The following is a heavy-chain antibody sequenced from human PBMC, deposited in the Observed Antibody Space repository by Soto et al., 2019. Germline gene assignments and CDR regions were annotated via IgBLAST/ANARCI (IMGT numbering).Heavy chain of an antibody. Sequence: QGQLLQSGDEVKKPGASVRVSCRASGYDFTSYGISWVRQAPGQGLEWVSWISAYNGKRDTAQKFQGRVTMPLDTSTDTAHMELGDLTSADTAVYYCARVRIVASIHDAFEIWGQGTMVAVSS. D-gene: IGHD2-21*01. CDR1: GYDFTSYG. J-gene: IGHJ3*02. V-gene: IGHV1-18*01. CDR3: ARVRIVASIHDAFEI. CDR2: ISAYNGKR.